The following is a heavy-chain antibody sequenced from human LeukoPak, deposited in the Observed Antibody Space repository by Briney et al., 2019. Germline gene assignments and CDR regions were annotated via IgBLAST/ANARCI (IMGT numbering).Heavy chain of an antibody. V-gene: IGHV3-33*01. CDR2: IWYDGSNK. J-gene: IGHJ4*02. Sequence: GRSLRLSCAASGFTFSSYGMHWVRQAPGKGLEWVAVIWYDGSNKYYADSAKGRFTISRDNSKNTLYLQMNSLRAEDTAVYYCASAAMVRGVISAGLDRWGQETLVTVSS. D-gene: IGHD3-10*01. CDR3: ASAAMVRGVISAGLDR. CDR1: GFTFSSYG.